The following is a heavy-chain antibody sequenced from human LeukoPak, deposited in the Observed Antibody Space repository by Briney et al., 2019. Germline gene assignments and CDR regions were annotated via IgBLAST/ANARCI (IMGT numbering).Heavy chain of an antibody. D-gene: IGHD4-17*01. CDR2: IYYSGST. J-gene: IGHJ4*02. CDR3: ARNDYGDYAY. Sequence: PSETLCLTCTVSGGSISSSSYYWGWIRQPPGKGLEWIGSIYYSGSTYYNPSLKSRVTISVDTSKNQFSLKLSSVTAADTAVYYCARNDYGDYAYWGQGTLVTVSS. CDR1: GGSISSSSYY. V-gene: IGHV4-39*01.